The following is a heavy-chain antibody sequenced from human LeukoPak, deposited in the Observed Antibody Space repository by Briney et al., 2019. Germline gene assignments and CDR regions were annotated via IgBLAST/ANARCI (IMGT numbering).Heavy chain of an antibody. CDR2: IYYSGST. D-gene: IGHD5-12*01. Sequence: SETLSLTCTVSGGSISSYYWSWIRQPPGKGLEWIGYIYYSGSTNYNPSLKSRVTISVDTSRNQFSLKLSSVTAADTAVYYCARVAARESLDYWGQGTLVTVSS. J-gene: IGHJ4*02. CDR3: ARVAARESLDY. CDR1: GGSISSYY. V-gene: IGHV4-59*08.